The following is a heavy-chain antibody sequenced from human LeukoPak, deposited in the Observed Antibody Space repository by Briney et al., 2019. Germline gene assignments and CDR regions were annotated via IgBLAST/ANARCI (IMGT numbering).Heavy chain of an antibody. CDR2: ISAYNGNT. J-gene: IGHJ4*02. CDR3: ARDSLNIGYCSSTSCLPPDY. CDR1: GYTLTELS. D-gene: IGHD2-2*03. Sequence: ASVKVSCKVSGYTLTELSMHWVRQAPGQGLEWMGWISAYNGNTKYAQKLQGRVSMTTDTSTSTAYMELRSLRSDDTAVYYCARDSLNIGYCSSTSCLPPDYWGQGTLVTVSS. V-gene: IGHV1-18*01.